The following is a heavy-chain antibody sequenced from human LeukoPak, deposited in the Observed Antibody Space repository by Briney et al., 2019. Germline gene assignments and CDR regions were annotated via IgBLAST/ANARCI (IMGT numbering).Heavy chain of an antibody. J-gene: IGHJ4*02. CDR1: GGSISSYY. Sequence: PSETLSLTCTVSGGSISSYYGSWVRQPPGKGLEWIGYIYYSGSTNYNPSLKSRVTISVDTSKNQFSLKLSSVTAADTAVYYCARLYGSGSYYNYWGQGTLVTVSS. CDR3: ARLYGSGSYYNY. D-gene: IGHD3-10*01. V-gene: IGHV4-59*12. CDR2: IYYSGST.